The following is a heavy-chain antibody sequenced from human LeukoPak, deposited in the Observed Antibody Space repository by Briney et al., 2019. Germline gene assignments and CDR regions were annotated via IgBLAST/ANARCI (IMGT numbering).Heavy chain of an antibody. V-gene: IGHV3-33*01. J-gene: IGHJ4*02. CDR2: IWYDGSNK. CDR1: GFTFSSYG. Sequence: GGSLRLSCAASGFTFSSYGMHWVRQAPGKGLEWVAVIWYDGSNKYYADSVKGRFTISRDNSKNTLYLQMNSLRAEDTAVYYCARDRSHNYYDSSGFGSAVLFDYWGQGTLVTVSS. CDR3: ARDRSHNYYDSSGFGSAVLFDY. D-gene: IGHD3-22*01.